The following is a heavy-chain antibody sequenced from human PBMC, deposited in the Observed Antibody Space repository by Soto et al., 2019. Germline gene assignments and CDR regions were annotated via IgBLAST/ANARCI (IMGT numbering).Heavy chain of an antibody. Sequence: GSLRLSCAVPGFTCSSYDMSWVRQAPGKGLEWVSTVLVAGSTHYPDSVKGRFTISRDNSKNTLFLQMNSLTAGDTAVYYCAKATATGGGSFDICGQGTMVTVSS. CDR1: GFTCSSYD. CDR2: VLVAGST. V-gene: IGHV3-23*01. CDR3: AKATATGGGSFDI. J-gene: IGHJ3*02. D-gene: IGHD2-8*02.